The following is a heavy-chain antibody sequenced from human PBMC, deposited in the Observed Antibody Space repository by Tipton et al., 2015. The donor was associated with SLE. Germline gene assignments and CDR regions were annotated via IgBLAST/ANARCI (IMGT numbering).Heavy chain of an antibody. CDR1: GGSIGGSSYY. D-gene: IGHD3-3*01. V-gene: IGHV4-39*01. CDR3: AKGTVFGVAIFGYNWFDP. Sequence: TLSLTCTVSGGSIGGSSYYWGWIRQSPGKGLEWIGSIYYSGTSHYKASLESRVTISVDTSKNQFSLKLTSVTAADTGVYYCAKGTVFGVAIFGYNWFDPWGQGTLVTVAS. CDR2: IYYSGTS. J-gene: IGHJ5*02.